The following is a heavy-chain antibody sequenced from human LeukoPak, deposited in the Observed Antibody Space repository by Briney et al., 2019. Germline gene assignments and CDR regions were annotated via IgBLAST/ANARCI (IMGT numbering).Heavy chain of an antibody. CDR2: ISWNGGFI. V-gene: IGHV3-9*01. J-gene: IGHJ4*02. Sequence: GGSLRLSCAVSRFTFHDYAMHWVRQPPGKGLEWVSGISWNGGFIGYADSVKGRFTISRDNAKNSLYLQMNNLRAEDTAFYYCGKDIVGGLGSGYSWGLDSWGQGTLVTVSS. CDR3: GKDIVGGLGSGYSWGLDS. CDR1: RFTFHDYA. D-gene: IGHD5-12*01.